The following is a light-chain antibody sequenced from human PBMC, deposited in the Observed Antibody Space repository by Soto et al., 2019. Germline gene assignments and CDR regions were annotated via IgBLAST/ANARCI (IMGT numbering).Light chain of an antibody. J-gene: IGKJ5*01. Sequence: IQLAQSPSSLSESVGDRVTITCRASQDSTKYLAWYQQKPGKAPKLLIYAASTLQSRVPSSFSGSGSGTDFTLTISCLQSEDFATYYCQQYYSPLVTFGQGTRLDIK. V-gene: IGKV1-9*01. CDR1: QDSTKY. CDR3: QQYYSPLVT. CDR2: AAS.